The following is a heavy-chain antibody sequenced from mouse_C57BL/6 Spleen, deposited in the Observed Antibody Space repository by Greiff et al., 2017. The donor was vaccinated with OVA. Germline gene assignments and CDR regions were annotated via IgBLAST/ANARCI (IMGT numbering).Heavy chain of an antibody. CDR3: ARWTKVVATDYAMDY. J-gene: IGHJ4*01. CDR2: IYPGDGDT. CDR1: GYAFRSSW. Sequence: VQLQQSGPELVKPGASVKISCKASGYAFRSSWMHWVKQRPGQGLEWIGRIYPGDGDTNYNGKFKGQATLTADKSSSKAYMQLSSLTSADSAVYFCARWTKVVATDYAMDYWGQGTSVTVSS. D-gene: IGHD1-1*01. V-gene: IGHV1-82*01.